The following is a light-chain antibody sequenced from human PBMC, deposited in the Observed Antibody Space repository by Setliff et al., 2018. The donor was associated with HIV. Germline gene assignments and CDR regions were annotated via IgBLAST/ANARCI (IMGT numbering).Light chain of an antibody. CDR1: SSDVGGYNH. J-gene: IGLJ1*01. CDR3: SSYTPSNSVV. CDR2: DVS. Sequence: QSALAQPASVSGSPGQAITISCSGSSSDVGGYNHVSWYQQHPGKAPKVMIYDVSNRPLGVSNRFSGSKSDNTASLTISGLQAEDEADYFCSSYTPSNSVVFGTGTTVTVL. V-gene: IGLV2-14*03.